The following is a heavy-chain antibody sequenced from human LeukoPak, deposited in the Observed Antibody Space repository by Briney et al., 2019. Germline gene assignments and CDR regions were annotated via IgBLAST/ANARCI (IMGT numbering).Heavy chain of an antibody. D-gene: IGHD4-23*01. V-gene: IGHV3-53*01. CDR3: ARDLSYGGNSGFDY. CDR1: GFTVSSNY. J-gene: IGHJ4*02. CDR2: IYSGGST. Sequence: GGSLRLSCAVSGFTVSSNYMSWVRQAPGKGLEWVSVIYSGGSTYYADSVKGRFTISRDNSKNTLYLQMNSLRAEDTAVYYCARDLSYGGNSGFDYWGQGTLVTVSS.